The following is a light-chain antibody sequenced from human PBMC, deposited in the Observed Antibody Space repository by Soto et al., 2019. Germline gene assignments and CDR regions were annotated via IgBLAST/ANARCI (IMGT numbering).Light chain of an antibody. Sequence: VLTQSPTTLSLSPGERATVLRGHPQSVSSSYLAWYQQKPGQAPRLLIYAASSRATGIPDRFSGSGSGTDFTLSISRLETEAFEVYSCKQHGSSPWTFGKGTNVDIK. CDR2: AAS. CDR3: KQHGSSPWT. V-gene: IGKV3-20*01. J-gene: IGKJ1*01. CDR1: QSVSSSY.